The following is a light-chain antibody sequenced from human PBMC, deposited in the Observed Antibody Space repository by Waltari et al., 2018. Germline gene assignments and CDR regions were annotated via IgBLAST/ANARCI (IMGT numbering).Light chain of an antibody. CDR2: NSS. CDR3: QHRDNWLFT. V-gene: IGKV3-11*01. J-gene: IGKJ3*01. Sequence: EIVLTQAPATLSFPPGDRATLSCRASQSIQTFLAWYQQKPGQAPRLLIYNSSLRASGVPVRFSGSGSGTDFTLTISHLEPEDFAFYFCQHRDNWLFTFGPGTKVEIK. CDR1: QSIQTF.